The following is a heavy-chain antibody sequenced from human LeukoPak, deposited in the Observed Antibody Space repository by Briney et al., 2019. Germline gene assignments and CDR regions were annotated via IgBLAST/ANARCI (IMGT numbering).Heavy chain of an antibody. Sequence: SETLSLTWTVSGGSVSSTTYYWSWIRQPPGKGLEWIASINYSGSTYYNPSLKSRVTISVDTSENQFSLKLSSVTAADTAVYYCARYVVYGSGKYYFDYWGQGTLVTVSS. CDR3: ARYVVYGSGKYYFDY. J-gene: IGHJ4*02. D-gene: IGHD3-10*01. CDR1: GGSVSSTTYY. V-gene: IGHV4-39*01. CDR2: INYSGST.